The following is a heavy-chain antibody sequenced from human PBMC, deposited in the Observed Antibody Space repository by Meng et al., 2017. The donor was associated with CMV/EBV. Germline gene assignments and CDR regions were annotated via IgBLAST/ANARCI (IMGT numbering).Heavy chain of an antibody. Sequence: SETLSLTCTVPGGSISSSSYYWGWIRQPPGKGLEWIGSIYYSGSTYYNPSLKSRVTISVDTSKNQFSLKLSSVTAADTAVYYCARDLYYDSSGYYNLAGYYYGMDVWGQGTTVTVSS. D-gene: IGHD3-22*01. CDR2: IYYSGST. J-gene: IGHJ6*02. CDR1: GGSISSSSYY. V-gene: IGHV4-39*07. CDR3: ARDLYYDSSGYYNLAGYYYGMDV.